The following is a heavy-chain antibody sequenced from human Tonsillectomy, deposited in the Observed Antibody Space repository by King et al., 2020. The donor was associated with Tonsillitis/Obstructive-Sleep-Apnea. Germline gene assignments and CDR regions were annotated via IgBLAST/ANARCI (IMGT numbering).Heavy chain of an antibody. CDR3: ARGDLLTGYYASTDFDY. J-gene: IGHJ4*02. CDR2: INHSGST. D-gene: IGHD3-9*01. CDR1: GGSFSAYY. Sequence: VQLQQWGAGLLKPSETLSLTCAVYGGSFSAYYWSWIRQPPGKGLEWIGEINHSGSTKYNPSLKRRVIISLDTSKNQFSLKLRSVTAADTAVYYCARGDLLTGYYASTDFDYWGQGTLVTVSA. V-gene: IGHV4-34*01.